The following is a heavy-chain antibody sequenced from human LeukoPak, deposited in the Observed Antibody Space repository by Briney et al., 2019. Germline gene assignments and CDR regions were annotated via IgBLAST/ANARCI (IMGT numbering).Heavy chain of an antibody. V-gene: IGHV4-59*06. D-gene: IGHD6-13*01. CDR1: GGSISNYY. CDR2: IYYSGST. Sequence: SETLSLTCTVSGGSISNYYWSWIRQHPGKGLEWIGYIYYSGSTYYNPSLKSRVTISVDTSKNQFSLKLSSVTAADTAVYYCARPRYSSSWYRAGGAFDIWGQGTMVTVSS. CDR3: ARPRYSSSWYRAGGAFDI. J-gene: IGHJ3*02.